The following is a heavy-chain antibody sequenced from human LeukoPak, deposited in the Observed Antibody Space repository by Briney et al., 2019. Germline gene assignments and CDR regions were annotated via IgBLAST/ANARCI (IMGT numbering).Heavy chain of an antibody. CDR1: GFTFSSYA. J-gene: IGHJ4*02. D-gene: IGHD5-18*01. CDR2: ISGSGGST. V-gene: IGHV3-23*01. Sequence: TGGSLRLSCAASGFTFSSYAMSWVRQAPGKGLEWVSAISGSGGSTYYADSVKGRFTISRDNSKNTLYLQMNSLRAEDTAVYYCARDGDSYGPCDYWGQGTLVTVSS. CDR3: ARDGDSYGPCDY.